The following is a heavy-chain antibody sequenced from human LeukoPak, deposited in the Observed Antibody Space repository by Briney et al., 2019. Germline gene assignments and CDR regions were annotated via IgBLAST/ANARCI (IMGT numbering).Heavy chain of an antibody. J-gene: IGHJ5*02. D-gene: IGHD6-6*01. CDR2: INPSGGST. CDR3: ARAATPYSSSIIGGPFDP. CDR1: GYTFTSYY. Sequence: ASVKVSCKASGYTFTSYYMHWVRQALGQGLEWMGIINPSGGSTSYAQKFQGRVTMTRDTSTSTVYMELSSPRSEDTAVYYCARAATPYSSSIIGGPFDPWGQGTLVTVSS. V-gene: IGHV1-46*03.